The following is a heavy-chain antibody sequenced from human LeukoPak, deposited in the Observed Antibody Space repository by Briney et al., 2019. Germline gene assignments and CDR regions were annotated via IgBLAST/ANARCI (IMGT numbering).Heavy chain of an antibody. CDR1: GFTFSNYI. J-gene: IGHJ4*02. CDR3: ARGGAMVRGVSPLDF. CDR2: ISSSGSYI. D-gene: IGHD3-10*01. V-gene: IGHV3-21*01. Sequence: KAGGSPRLSCAASGFTFSNYIINWVRQAPGKGLEWVSSISSSGSYINYADSVKGRFTISRDNAKNSLFLQMNSLRAEDTAVYYCARGGAMVRGVSPLDFWGQGTLVTVSS.